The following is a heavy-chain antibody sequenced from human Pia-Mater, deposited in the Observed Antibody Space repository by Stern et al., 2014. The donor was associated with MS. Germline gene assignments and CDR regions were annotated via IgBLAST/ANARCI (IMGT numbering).Heavy chain of an antibody. Sequence: VQLVESGGGVVQPGRSLRLSCAASGFTFSSYGMHWVRQAPGKGLEWVAVISYDGSNKYYADSVKGRFTISRDNSKNTLYLQMNSLRAEDTAVYYCAKDLPYYYGSGFLWGQGNLVTVSS. V-gene: IGHV3-30*18. D-gene: IGHD3-10*01. J-gene: IGHJ1*01. CDR2: ISYDGSNK. CDR3: AKDLPYYYGSGFL. CDR1: GFTFSSYG.